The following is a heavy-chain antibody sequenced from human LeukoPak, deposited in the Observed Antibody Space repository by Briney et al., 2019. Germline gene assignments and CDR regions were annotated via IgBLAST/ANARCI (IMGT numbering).Heavy chain of an antibody. D-gene: IGHD3-10*01. CDR1: GYNFIGYW. Sequence: GESLKISCKASGYNFIGYWIGWVRQVPGKGLEWMGIIYPGDSDTRYSPSFQGQVSISADRSINTAYLQYSSLKTSDTAIYHCLKGVSGSYFAMEVWGQGTTVTVSS. CDR2: IYPGDSDT. CDR3: LKGVSGSYFAMEV. V-gene: IGHV5-51*01. J-gene: IGHJ6*02.